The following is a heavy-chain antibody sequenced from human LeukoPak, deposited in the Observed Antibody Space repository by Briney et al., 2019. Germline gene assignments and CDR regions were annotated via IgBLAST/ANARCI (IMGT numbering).Heavy chain of an antibody. CDR3: AKAPVTTCSGAYCYPFDY. J-gene: IGHJ4*02. CDR1: GFSFSSYA. D-gene: IGHD2-15*01. Sequence: GGSLRLSCAASGFSFSSYAMSWVRQAPGKGLEWVSGISATGGSTYYADSVKGRFTISRDNSKNTLYLQMNSLRAEDTAVYYCAKAPVTTCSGAYCYPFDYWSQGTLVTVSS. V-gene: IGHV3-23*01. CDR2: ISATGGST.